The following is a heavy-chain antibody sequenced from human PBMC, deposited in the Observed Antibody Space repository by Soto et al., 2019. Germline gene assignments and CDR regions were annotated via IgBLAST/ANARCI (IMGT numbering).Heavy chain of an antibody. Sequence: EVQLVETGGGLIQPGGSLRLSCAASGFTVSSNYMSWVRQAPGKGLEWVSVIYSGGSTYYVDSVKGRFTMSRDNSKNTLYLQMNSLGAEDTAVYYCARERVRRVIITQGGYFDLWGRGTLVTVSS. CDR3: ARERVRRVIITQGGYFDL. V-gene: IGHV3-53*02. CDR2: IYSGGST. J-gene: IGHJ2*01. D-gene: IGHD3-10*01. CDR1: GFTVSSNY.